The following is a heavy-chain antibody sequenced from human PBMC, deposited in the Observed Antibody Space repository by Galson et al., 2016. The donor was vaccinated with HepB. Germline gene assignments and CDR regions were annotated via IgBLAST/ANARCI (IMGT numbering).Heavy chain of an antibody. CDR3: ARVSGGDKWNVPPFDL. CDR1: GFTFSSYV. J-gene: IGHJ4*02. CDR2: ISGDGGRT. D-gene: IGHD1-20*01. Sequence: SLRLSCAASGFTFSSYVMNWVRQAPGKGLEWVAVISGDGGRTYYADSVKGRFTISRDNSKNTLFLQMNGLRAEDTAVYYCARVSGGDKWNVPPFDLWGQGTLVTVSS. V-gene: IGHV3-23*01.